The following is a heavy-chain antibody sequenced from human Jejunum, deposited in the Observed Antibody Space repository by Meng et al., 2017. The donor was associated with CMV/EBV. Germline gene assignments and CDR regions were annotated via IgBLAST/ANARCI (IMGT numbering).Heavy chain of an antibody. CDR1: FSSYG. CDR3: ARDFYESSGYSDGCFDP. D-gene: IGHD3-22*01. CDR2: ISTYKGNT. V-gene: IGHV1-18*01. Sequence: FSSYGISWVRQAPGQGLEWMGWISTYKGNTNYAQKFQGRVTMTTDMSRSTVYMELRSLRSDDTAVYYCARDFYESSGYSDGCFDPWGQGTLVTVSS. J-gene: IGHJ5*02.